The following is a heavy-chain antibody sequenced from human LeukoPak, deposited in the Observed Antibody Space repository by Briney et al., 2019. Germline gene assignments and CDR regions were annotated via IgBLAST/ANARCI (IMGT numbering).Heavy chain of an antibody. CDR1: GFTVSGNY. V-gene: IGHV3-53*01. Sequence: PGGSLRLSCAASGFTVSGNYMSWVRQAPGKGLEWVSVIYSGGSTYYADSVKGRFTISRDNSKNMLYLQMNSLRAEDTAVYYCASRIGFGELLLSYYYYYYMDVWGKGTTVTVSS. J-gene: IGHJ6*03. CDR2: IYSGGST. D-gene: IGHD3-10*01. CDR3: ASRIGFGELLLSYYYYYYMDV.